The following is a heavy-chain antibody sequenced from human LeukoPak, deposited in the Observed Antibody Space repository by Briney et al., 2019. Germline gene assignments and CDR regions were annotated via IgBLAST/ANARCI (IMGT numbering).Heavy chain of an antibody. Sequence: QPGGSLRLSCSASGFTFSSYWMSWVRQAPGKGPECVANIKQDGSVNSYVDSVKGRFTISRDNAENALYLQMNSLRAEDTAVYYCARDKSGYYNDAFDIWGRGTMVTVSS. CDR3: ARDKSGYYNDAFDI. V-gene: IGHV3-7*01. CDR2: IKQDGSVN. CDR1: GFTFSSYW. D-gene: IGHD3-22*01. J-gene: IGHJ3*02.